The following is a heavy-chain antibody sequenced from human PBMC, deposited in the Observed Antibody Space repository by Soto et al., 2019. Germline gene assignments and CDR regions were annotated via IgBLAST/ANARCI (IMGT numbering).Heavy chain of an antibody. CDR3: AREGINNYNEYYFDS. CDR2: IYSGGST. D-gene: IGHD4-4*01. CDR1: GFTVSSNY. V-gene: IGHV3-53*01. J-gene: IGHJ4*02. Sequence: PGGFLRLSCAASGFTVSSNYMSWVRQAPGKGLEWVSVIYSGGSTYYADSVKGRFTISRDNSKNTLYLQMNSLRAEDTAVYYCAREGINNYNEYYFDSWGQGTVVTVSS.